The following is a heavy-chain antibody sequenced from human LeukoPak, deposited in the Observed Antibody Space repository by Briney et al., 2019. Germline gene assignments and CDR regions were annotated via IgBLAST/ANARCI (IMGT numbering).Heavy chain of an antibody. CDR1: GYTFSDYY. Sequence: ASVTVSCTASGYTFSDYYMHWVRQAPGQGLEWMGWINPNSGGTNYAQKFRGRVTMTRDTSISTAYMELRRLRSDDTAVYYCARDRAYYYDSNGYYSGVFDYWGLGTLVTVSS. V-gene: IGHV1-2*02. J-gene: IGHJ4*02. D-gene: IGHD3-22*01. CDR2: INPNSGGT. CDR3: ARDRAYYYDSNGYYSGVFDY.